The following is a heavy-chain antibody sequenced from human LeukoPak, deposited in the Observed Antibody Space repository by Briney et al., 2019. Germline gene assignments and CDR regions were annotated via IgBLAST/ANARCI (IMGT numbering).Heavy chain of an antibody. J-gene: IGHJ6*02. V-gene: IGHV4-59*12. D-gene: IGHD6-13*01. CDR2: IYYSGST. Sequence: SETLSLTCTVPGGSISSYYWSWIREPPGKGLEWIGYIYYSGSTNYNPSLKSRVTISVDTSKNQFSLKLSSVTAADTAVYYCARGRRSSSRRGMDVWGQGTTVTVSS. CDR1: GGSISSYY. CDR3: ARGRRSSSRRGMDV.